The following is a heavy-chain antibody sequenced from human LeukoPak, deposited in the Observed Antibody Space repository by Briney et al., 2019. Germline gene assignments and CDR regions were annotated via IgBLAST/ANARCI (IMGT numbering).Heavy chain of an antibody. D-gene: IGHD2-2*01. CDR1: GGSISSGSYY. V-gene: IGHV4-61*02. CDR2: IYTSGNT. J-gene: IGHJ5*02. CDR3: VGYIVVEGFDP. Sequence: SETLSLTCTVSGGSISSGSYYWSWIRQPVGKALEWIGRIYTSGNTNYNSSLKSRVTISGDTSKNQFSLKLTSVTAADTAIYYCVGYIVVEGFDPWGQGTLVTVSS.